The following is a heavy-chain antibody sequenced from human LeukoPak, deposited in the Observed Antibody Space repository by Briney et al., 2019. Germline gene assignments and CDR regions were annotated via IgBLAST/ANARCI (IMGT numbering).Heavy chain of an antibody. D-gene: IGHD3-10*01. CDR2: ISGSGGST. CDR1: GFTFSSYA. V-gene: IGHV3-23*01. Sequence: PGGSLRLSCTASGFTFSSYAMSWVRQAPGKGLEWVSAISGSGGSTYYADSVKGRFTISRDNSKNTLYMQMNSLRAEDTAVYSCAKATDGSGSYHLTTWGQGTLVTVSS. J-gene: IGHJ5*02. CDR3: AKATDGSGSYHLTT.